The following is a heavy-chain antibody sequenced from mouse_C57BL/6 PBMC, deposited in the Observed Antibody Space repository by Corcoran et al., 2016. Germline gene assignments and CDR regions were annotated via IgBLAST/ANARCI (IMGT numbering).Heavy chain of an antibody. CDR2: ISYDGSN. J-gene: IGHJ1*03. CDR1: GYSITSAYY. D-gene: IGHD2-2*01. Sequence: DVQLQESGPGLVKPSQSLSLTCSVTGYSITSAYYWNWIRQFPGKKLEWMGYISYDGSNNYNPSIKNRIFITRATSKNQFFLKLNSVTTEDTATYYCARWLNWYFDVWGTGTTVAVSS. CDR3: ARWLNWYFDV. V-gene: IGHV3-6*01.